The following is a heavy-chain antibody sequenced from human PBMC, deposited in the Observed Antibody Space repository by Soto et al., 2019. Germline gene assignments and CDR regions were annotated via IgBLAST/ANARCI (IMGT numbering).Heavy chain of an antibody. CDR1: GFSLSNARMG. J-gene: IGHJ4*02. V-gene: IGHV2-26*01. CDR2: IFSNDEK. CDR3: ARIWFGALYFDY. Sequence: QVTLKESGPVLVKPTETLTLTCTVSGFSLSNARMGVSWIRQPPGKALEWLAHIFSNDEKSYSTSLKSRLTISKDTSKSQVVLTMTNIDPVDTATYYCARIWFGALYFDYWGQGTLVTVSS. D-gene: IGHD3-10*01.